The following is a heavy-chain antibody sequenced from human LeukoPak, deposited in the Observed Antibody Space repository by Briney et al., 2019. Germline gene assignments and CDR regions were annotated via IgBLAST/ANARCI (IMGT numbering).Heavy chain of an antibody. D-gene: IGHD1-20*01. CDR1: GYTFTGYY. Sequence: GASVKVSCKASGYTFTGYYMHWVRQAPGQGLEWMGWINPNSGGTNYAQKFQGRVTMTRDTSISTAYMELSRLRSDDTAVYYCARGAYNWNVDWVHWGQGTLVTVSS. J-gene: IGHJ4*02. CDR2: INPNSGGT. V-gene: IGHV1-2*02. CDR3: ARGAYNWNVDWVH.